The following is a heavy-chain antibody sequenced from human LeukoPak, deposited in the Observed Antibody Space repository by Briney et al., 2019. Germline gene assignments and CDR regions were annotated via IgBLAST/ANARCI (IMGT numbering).Heavy chain of an antibody. V-gene: IGHV3-11*01. CDR1: GFTFSDYY. J-gene: IGHJ3*02. CDR3: ARDYYDSSGPNPNDAFDI. CDR2: ISSSGSTI. Sequence: GGSLRLSCAASGFTFSDYYMSWIRQAPGKGLEWVSYISSSGSTIYYADSVKGRFTISRDNAKNSLYLQMNSLRAEDMAVYYCARDYYDSSGPNPNDAFDIWGQGTMVTVSS. D-gene: IGHD3-22*01.